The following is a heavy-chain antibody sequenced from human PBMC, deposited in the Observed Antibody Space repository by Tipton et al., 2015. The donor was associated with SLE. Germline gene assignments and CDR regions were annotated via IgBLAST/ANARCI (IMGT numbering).Heavy chain of an antibody. CDR2: IYHSGST. CDR1: GGSISSSNW. J-gene: IGHJ5*02. CDR3: ASEGPARNNRFDP. Sequence: TLSLTCAVSGGSISSSNWWTWVRQPPGKGLEWIGEIYHSGSTNYNPSLKSRVTISVDKSKNHFSLNLSSVTAADTAVYYCASEGPARNNRFDPWGQGTLVTVSS. D-gene: IGHD2-2*01. V-gene: IGHV4-4*02.